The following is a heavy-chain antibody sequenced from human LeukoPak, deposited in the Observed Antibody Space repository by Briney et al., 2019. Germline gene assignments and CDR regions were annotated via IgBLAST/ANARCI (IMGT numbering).Heavy chain of an antibody. J-gene: IGHJ4*02. CDR1: VDTFTSYA. D-gene: IGHD6-13*01. Sequence: AASVKVSCKPSVDTFTSYAISWVRQAPGQGLEWMGGIIPIFGTANYAQKFQGRVTITADESTSTAYMELSSLRSEDTAVYYCARGGIAAAGNFDYWGQGTLVTVSS. CDR3: ARGGIAAAGNFDY. CDR2: IIPIFGTA. V-gene: IGHV1-69*13.